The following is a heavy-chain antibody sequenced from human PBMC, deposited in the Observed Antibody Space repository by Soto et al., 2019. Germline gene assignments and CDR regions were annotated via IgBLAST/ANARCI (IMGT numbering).Heavy chain of an antibody. CDR3: ARDAAVPGESDRFDY. Sequence: QVQLQESGPGLVKPSGTLSLTCAVSGDSVTSNVWWSWVRQPPGKGLEWIGEAYHNGLTDYNPSLKSRDTMSVDTSKNVFSLKLTSLTAADTAIYYCARDAAVPGESDRFDYWGQGTLVTVSS. J-gene: IGHJ4*02. CDR2: AYHNGLT. V-gene: IGHV4-4*02. CDR1: GDSVTSNVW. D-gene: IGHD6-19*01.